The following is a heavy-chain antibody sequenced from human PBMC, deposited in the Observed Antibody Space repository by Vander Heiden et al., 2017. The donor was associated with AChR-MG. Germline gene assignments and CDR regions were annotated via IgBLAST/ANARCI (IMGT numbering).Heavy chain of an antibody. CDR3: ARDHNPRITISGYYYMDV. V-gene: IGHV1-69*06. D-gene: IGHD3-9*01. CDR2: IIPIFGTA. Sequence: QVQLVQSGAEVKKPGSSVKVSCKASGGTFSSYAISWVRQAPGQGLEWMGGIIPIFGTANYAQKFQGRVTITADKSTSTAYMELSSLRSEDTAVYYCARDHNPRITISGYYYMDVWGKGTTVTVSS. J-gene: IGHJ6*03. CDR1: GGTFSSYA.